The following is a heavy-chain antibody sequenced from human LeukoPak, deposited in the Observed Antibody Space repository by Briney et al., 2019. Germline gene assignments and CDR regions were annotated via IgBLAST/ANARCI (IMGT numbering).Heavy chain of an antibody. D-gene: IGHD2-2*03. V-gene: IGHV3-30*18. CDR3: AKDAGTGYCSSTSCYRLDY. CDR2: ISYDGTNK. Sequence: GGSLRLSCAASGFTFSSYGMHWVRQAPGKGLEWVAVISYDGTNKYYADSVKGRFTLSRDNSKNTLYLQMNSLSAEDTAVYYCAKDAGTGYCSSTSCYRLDYWGQGTLVTVSS. J-gene: IGHJ4*02. CDR1: GFTFSSYG.